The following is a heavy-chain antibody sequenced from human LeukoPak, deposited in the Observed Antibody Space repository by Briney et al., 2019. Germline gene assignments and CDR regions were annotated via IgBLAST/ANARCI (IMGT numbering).Heavy chain of an antibody. CDR3: ARGLYGDYVGVDY. Sequence: GGSLRLSCAPSGFPLPSYALNWVGQAPGKGRGWVSYISSSSSTIYYADSVKGRFTISRDNAKNSLYLQMNSLRDEDTAVYYCARGLYGDYVGVDYWGQGTLVTVSS. J-gene: IGHJ4*02. V-gene: IGHV3-48*02. CDR1: GFPLPSYA. CDR2: ISSSSSTI. D-gene: IGHD4-17*01.